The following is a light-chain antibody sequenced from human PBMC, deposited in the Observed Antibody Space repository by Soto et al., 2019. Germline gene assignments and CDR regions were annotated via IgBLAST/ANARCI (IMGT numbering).Light chain of an antibody. CDR2: DAS. CDR3: QQYYSYWT. V-gene: IGKV1-5*01. CDR1: QSIGRW. J-gene: IGKJ1*01. Sequence: IQMPQSPSTPSASVGDTVTVTFRASQSIGRWLAWYQQKPGKAPKLLIFDASTLENGVPARFSGSRSGPEFSLTISSLQPDDFATYYCQQYYSYWTFGQGTKVDIK.